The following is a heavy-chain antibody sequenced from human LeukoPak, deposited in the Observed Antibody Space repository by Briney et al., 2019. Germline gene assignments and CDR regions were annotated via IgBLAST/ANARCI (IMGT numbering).Heavy chain of an antibody. CDR1: GGSFSGYY. CDR2: INHSGST. V-gene: IGHV4-34*01. CDR3: ARSLTYYYDSSGLSSIGFFDY. D-gene: IGHD3-22*01. J-gene: IGHJ4*02. Sequence: PSETLSLTCAVYGGSFSGYYWSWIRQPPGKGLEWIGEINHSGSTNYNPSLKSRVTISVDTSKNQFSLKLSSVTAADTAVYYCARSLTYYYDSSGLSSIGFFDYWGQGTLVTVSS.